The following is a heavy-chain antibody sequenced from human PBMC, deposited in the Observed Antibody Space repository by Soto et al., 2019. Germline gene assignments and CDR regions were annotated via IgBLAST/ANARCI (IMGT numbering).Heavy chain of an antibody. Sequence: ASVKVSCKASGYTFTGHYIHWVRQAPEQGPEWMGEIGPESGATRYAQKFQGRVTMTRDMSITTVYMELSNLSPDDTAVYYCGRGRSGQIVVFYWGQGTPVTVSS. D-gene: IGHD5-12*01. CDR1: GYTFTGHY. V-gene: IGHV1-2*02. CDR2: IGPESGAT. J-gene: IGHJ4*02. CDR3: GRGRSGQIVVFY.